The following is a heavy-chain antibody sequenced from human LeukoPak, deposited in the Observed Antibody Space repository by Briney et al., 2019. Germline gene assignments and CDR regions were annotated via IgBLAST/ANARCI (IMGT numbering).Heavy chain of an antibody. D-gene: IGHD6-19*01. Sequence: ASVKVSCKASGYTFTSYYMHWVRQAPGQGLEWMGIINPSGGSTSYAQKFQGRVTMTRDMSTSTVYMELSSLRSEDTAVYYCARDIAVAGTLVYWGQGTLVTVSS. CDR2: INPSGGST. V-gene: IGHV1-46*01. CDR1: GYTFTSYY. J-gene: IGHJ4*02. CDR3: ARDIAVAGTLVY.